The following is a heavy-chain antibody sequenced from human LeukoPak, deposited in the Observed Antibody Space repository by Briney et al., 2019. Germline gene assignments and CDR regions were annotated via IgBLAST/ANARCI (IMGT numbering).Heavy chain of an antibody. Sequence: GASVKVSCKASGYTFTSYYMHWVRQAPGQGLEWMGIINPSGGSTSYAQKFQGRVTMTRDTSTSTVYMELSSLRSEDTAVYYCASTPYYYGPGSPNWFDPWGQGTLVTVSS. V-gene: IGHV1-46*03. D-gene: IGHD3-10*01. CDR3: ASTPYYYGPGSPNWFDP. CDR2: INPSGGST. J-gene: IGHJ5*02. CDR1: GYTFTSYY.